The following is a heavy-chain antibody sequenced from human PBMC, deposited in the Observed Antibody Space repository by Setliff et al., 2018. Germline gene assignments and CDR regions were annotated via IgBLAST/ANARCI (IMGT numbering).Heavy chain of an antibody. J-gene: IGHJ4*02. Sequence: PSETLSLTRAVYGDSLSGYYWSWIRQSPKKGLEWIGEIMPGRDTLFSPSLESRLTITIDTSKSQFSLKLSSVTAADTAVYYCARHATYYYGSGNLPFDSWGQGTLVTVSS. D-gene: IGHD3-10*01. V-gene: IGHV4-34*12. CDR1: GDSLSGYY. CDR2: IMPGRDT. CDR3: ARHATYYYGSGNLPFDS.